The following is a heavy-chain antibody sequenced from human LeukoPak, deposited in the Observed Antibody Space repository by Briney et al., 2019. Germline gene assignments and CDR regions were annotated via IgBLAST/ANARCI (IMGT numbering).Heavy chain of an antibody. CDR3: AREIRDGYNPDY. D-gene: IGHD5-12*01. V-gene: IGHV3-21*01. CDR1: GFTFSSYS. Sequence: GGSLRLSCAASGFTFSSYSMNWVRQAPGKGLEWVSSISSSSSYIYYADSVKGRFTISRDNAKNSLYLQMNSLRAEDTAVYYCAREIRDGYNPDYWGQGTLVTVSS. CDR2: ISSSSSYI. J-gene: IGHJ4*02.